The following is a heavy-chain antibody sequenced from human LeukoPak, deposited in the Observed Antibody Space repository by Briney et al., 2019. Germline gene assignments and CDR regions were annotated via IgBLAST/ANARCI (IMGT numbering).Heavy chain of an antibody. CDR1: GRSFSGKY. Sequence: SETLALTYAFSGRSFSGKYWTWIRQPPGKGLEWIGEITYSGSIYYNPSLKSRVTISVDTSKNQFSLKLNSVTAADTAVYYCARDLMTWGQGTLVTVSS. CDR2: ITYSGSI. CDR3: ARDLMT. V-gene: IGHV4-34*01. J-gene: IGHJ4*02.